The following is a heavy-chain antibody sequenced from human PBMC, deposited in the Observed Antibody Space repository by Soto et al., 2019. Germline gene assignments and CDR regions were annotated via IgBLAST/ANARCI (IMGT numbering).Heavy chain of an antibody. V-gene: IGHV4-30-4*01. CDR1: GGSISSGDYY. D-gene: IGHD2-21*02. Sequence: PSETLSLTCTVSGGSISSGDYYWSWIRQPPGKGLEWIGYIYYSGSTYYNPSLKSRVTISVDTSKNQFSLKLSSVTAADTAVYYCARDPTVTAYFDYWGQGTLVTVSS. CDR2: IYYSGST. CDR3: ARDPTVTAYFDY. J-gene: IGHJ4*02.